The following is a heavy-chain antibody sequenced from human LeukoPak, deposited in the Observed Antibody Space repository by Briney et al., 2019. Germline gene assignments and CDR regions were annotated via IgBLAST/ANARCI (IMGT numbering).Heavy chain of an antibody. Sequence: ASVKVSCKASGYTFTGYYMHWVRQAPGQGLEWMGWINPNSGGTNYAQKFQGRVTMTRDTSISTAYMELSRLRSDDTAVYYCARTSVAPQEWLSFDYWGQGTLVTVSS. V-gene: IGHV1-2*02. CDR1: GYTFTGYY. CDR3: ARTSVAPQEWLSFDY. D-gene: IGHD3-3*01. CDR2: INPNSGGT. J-gene: IGHJ4*02.